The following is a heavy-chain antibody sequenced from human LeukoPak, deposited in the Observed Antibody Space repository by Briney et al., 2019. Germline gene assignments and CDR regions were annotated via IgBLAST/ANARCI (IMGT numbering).Heavy chain of an antibody. CDR1: GFTVSSNY. J-gene: IGHJ3*02. V-gene: IGHV3-53*01. CDR2: IYSGGST. D-gene: IGHD4-17*01. CDR3: AREENGGEYDDGFDI. Sequence: GGSLRLSCAASGFTVSSNYMYWARQAPGKGLEWVSVIYSGGSTYYADSVKGRFTISRDNSKNTLYLQMNSLRAEDTAVYYCAREENGGEYDDGFDIWGQGTMVTVSS.